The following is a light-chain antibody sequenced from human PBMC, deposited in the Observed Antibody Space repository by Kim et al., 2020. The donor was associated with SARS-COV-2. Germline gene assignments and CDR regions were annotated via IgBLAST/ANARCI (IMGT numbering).Light chain of an antibody. CDR2: GAS. CDR1: QSVSSN. V-gene: IGKV3-15*01. Sequence: VSPGERATLSCRASQSVSSNLAWYQKKPGQAPRLLIYGASTRATDIPARFSGSGSGTEFTLTISSLQSEDFALYYCQQYDNWPLTFGGGTKVDIK. CDR3: QQYDNWPLT. J-gene: IGKJ4*01.